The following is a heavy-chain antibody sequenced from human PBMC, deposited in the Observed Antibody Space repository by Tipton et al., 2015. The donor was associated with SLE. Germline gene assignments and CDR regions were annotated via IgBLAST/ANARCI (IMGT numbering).Heavy chain of an antibody. CDR2: ISWSSGSI. J-gene: IGHJ3*02. CDR3: AKDKGTSWVNGFDI. V-gene: IGHV3-9*01. Sequence: SLRLSCAAAGFTFDDYAMHWVRQAPGKGLEWVSGISWSSGSIGYADSVKGRFTISRDNAKNSLYLQMNSLRAEDTALYYCAKDKGTSWVNGFDIWGQGTMVTVSS. CDR1: GFTFDDYA. D-gene: IGHD6-13*01.